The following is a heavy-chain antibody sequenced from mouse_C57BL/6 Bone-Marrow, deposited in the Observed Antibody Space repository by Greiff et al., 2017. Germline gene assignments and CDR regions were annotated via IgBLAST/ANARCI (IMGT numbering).Heavy chain of an antibody. V-gene: IGHV1-26*01. CDR1: GYTFTDYY. CDR3: ARTGMEFAY. D-gene: IGHD4-1*01. CDR2: INPNNGGT. J-gene: IGHJ3*01. Sequence: EVQLQQSGPELVKPGASVKISCKASGYTFTDYYMNWVKQSHGKSLEWIGDINPNNGGTSYNQKFKGKATLTVDKSSSTAYMELRSLTSEDSAVYYCARTGMEFAYWGQGTLVTVSA.